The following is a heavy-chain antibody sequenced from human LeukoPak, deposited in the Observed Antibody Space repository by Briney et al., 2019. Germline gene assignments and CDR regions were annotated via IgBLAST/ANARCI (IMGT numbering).Heavy chain of an antibody. CDR2: IYYSGSI. J-gene: IGHJ4*02. CDR1: GGSISSGGYY. D-gene: IGHD5-24*01. V-gene: IGHV4-31*03. CDR3: ANLRTGMATIR. Sequence: SETLSLTCTVSGGSISSGGYYWSWIRQHPGKGLEWIGYIYYSGSIYYNPSLKSRVTISVDTSKNQFSLKLSSVTAADTAVYYCANLRTGMATIRWGQGTLVTVSS.